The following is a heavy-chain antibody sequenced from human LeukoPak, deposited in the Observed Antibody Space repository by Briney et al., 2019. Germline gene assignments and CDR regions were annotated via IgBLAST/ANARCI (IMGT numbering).Heavy chain of an antibody. D-gene: IGHD3-3*01. Sequence: GGSLRLSCAASGFTFNSYAMNWVRQGPGKGLEWVSVISGSGGSTYYGDSVKGRFTISRDNSKNTLYLQMNSLRAEDTAVYYCAKDGTYGFWSAYPYYYMDVWGKGTTVTVSS. CDR2: ISGSGGST. CDR3: AKDGTYGFWSAYPYYYMDV. J-gene: IGHJ6*03. V-gene: IGHV3-23*01. CDR1: GFTFNSYA.